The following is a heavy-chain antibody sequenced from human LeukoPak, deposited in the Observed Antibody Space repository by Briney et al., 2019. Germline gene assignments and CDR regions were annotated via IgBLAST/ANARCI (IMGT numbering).Heavy chain of an antibody. D-gene: IGHD6-13*01. V-gene: IGHV4-59*08. CDR2: SYYSGST. CDR1: VDSIIIYY. CDR3: ARHEQAAGPYGWFGP. Sequence: SEPLSLTYSLCVDSIIIYYWSWLRQPPGKGVEGIVHSYYSGSTNYNPSLKSRVTISVDTSKNQFSLKLSSVTAADTAVYYCARHEQAAGPYGWFGPWGEGSLVTVSS. J-gene: IGHJ5*02.